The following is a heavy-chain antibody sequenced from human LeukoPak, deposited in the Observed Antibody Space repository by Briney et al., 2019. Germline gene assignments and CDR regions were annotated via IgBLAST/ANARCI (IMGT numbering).Heavy chain of an antibody. J-gene: IGHJ4*02. CDR1: GGTFSSYA. CDR3: ARHKPDRLYSGSYRPFDY. CDR2: IIPILGIA. V-gene: IGHV1-69*04. D-gene: IGHD1-26*01. Sequence: GSSVKVSCKASGGTFSSYAISWVRQAPGQGLEWMGRIIPILGIANYAQKFQGRVTITADKSTSTAYMELSSLRSEDTAAYYCARHKPDRLYSGSYRPFDYWGQGTLVTVSS.